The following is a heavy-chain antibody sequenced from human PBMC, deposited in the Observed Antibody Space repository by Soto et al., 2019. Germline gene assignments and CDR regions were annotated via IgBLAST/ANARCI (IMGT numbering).Heavy chain of an antibody. CDR3: ARRKVVAPYYYYGMDV. CDR1: GYTFTNYG. CDR2: MNPNSGNT. V-gene: IGHV1-8*02. J-gene: IGHJ6*02. D-gene: IGHD2-2*01. Sequence: ASVKVSCKTSGYTFTNYGISWVRQAPGQGLEWMGWMNPNSGNTGYAQKFQGRVTMTRNTSISTAYMELSSLRSEDTAVYYCARRKVVAPYYYYGMDVWGQGTTVTVSS.